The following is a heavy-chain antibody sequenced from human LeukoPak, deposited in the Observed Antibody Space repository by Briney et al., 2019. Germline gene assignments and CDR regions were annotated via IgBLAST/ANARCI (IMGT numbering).Heavy chain of an antibody. CDR3: ARDLYDHFLDY. D-gene: IGHD3-3*01. V-gene: IGHV3-30*04. J-gene: IGHJ4*02. Sequence: PGGSLRLSCAASGFTFSSYAMHWVRQAPGKGLQWVAVVRFDGSDHYHEDYVKGRFTISRDNSKNTVYLQMNSLRAEDTAVYYCARDLYDHFLDYWGQGTVVTVSS. CDR2: VRFDGSDH. CDR1: GFTFSSYA.